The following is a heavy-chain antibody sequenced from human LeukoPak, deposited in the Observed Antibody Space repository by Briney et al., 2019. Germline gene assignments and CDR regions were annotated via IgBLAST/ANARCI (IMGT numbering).Heavy chain of an antibody. J-gene: IGHJ4*02. CDR2: IGSKAYGGTT. D-gene: IGHD3-10*01. V-gene: IGHV3-49*03. CDR1: GFTLGDYV. CDR3: TGSFGELTFFDY. Sequence: GGSLRLPVTTSGFTLGDYVMSWFGQAPGKGRDWVGFIGSKAYGGTTENAASVKGRFTISRDDSKSIAYLQMNSLKTEDTAVYYCTGSFGELTFFDYWGLGTLVTVSS.